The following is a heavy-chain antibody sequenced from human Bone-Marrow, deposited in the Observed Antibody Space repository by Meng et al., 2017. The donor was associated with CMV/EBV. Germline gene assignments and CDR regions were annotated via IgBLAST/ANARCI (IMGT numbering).Heavy chain of an antibody. V-gene: IGHV1-2*02. J-gene: IGHJ6*02. CDR1: GYTFTGYY. CDR2: INPNSGGT. Sequence: ASVKVSCKASGYTFTGYYMHWVRQAPGQGLEWMGWINPNSGGTNYAQKFQGRVTMTRDTSKNQFSLKLSSVTAADTAVYYCARAGPKYYGAYYYYGMDVWGQGTTVTVSS. CDR3: ARAGPKYYGAYYYYGMDV. D-gene: IGHD3-3*01.